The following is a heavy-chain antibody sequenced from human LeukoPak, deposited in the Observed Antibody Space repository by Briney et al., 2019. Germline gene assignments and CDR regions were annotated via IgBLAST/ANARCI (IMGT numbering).Heavy chain of an antibody. J-gene: IGHJ4*02. Sequence: SETLSLTCDVSRYSISSNCYWAWIRQPPGKGLEWLGSIYYSGDTYYNPSLKSRVTCSVDTSKNQFPLKLNSVTAADTAVYYSARAHYDGDYQYYFDYWGQGIPVTVSS. D-gene: IGHD4-17*01. CDR3: ARAHYDGDYQYYFDY. CDR2: IYYSGDT. V-gene: IGHV4-38-2*01. CDR1: RYSISSNCY.